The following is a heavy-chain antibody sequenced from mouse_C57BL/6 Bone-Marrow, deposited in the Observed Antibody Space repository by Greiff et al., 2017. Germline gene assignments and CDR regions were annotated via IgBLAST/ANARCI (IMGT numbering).Heavy chain of an antibody. D-gene: IGHD1-1*01. CDR3: ERCAVVAPSYAMDY. CDR1: GYSFTGYY. J-gene: IGHJ4*01. Sequence: EVQRVESGPELVKPGASVKISCKASGYSFTGYYMHWVKQSHGNILDWIGYIYPYNGVSSYNQKFKGKATLTVDQSSSTAYMELRSLTSEDSAVYYCERCAVVAPSYAMDYWGQETSVTVSS. CDR2: IYPYNGVS. V-gene: IGHV1-31*01.